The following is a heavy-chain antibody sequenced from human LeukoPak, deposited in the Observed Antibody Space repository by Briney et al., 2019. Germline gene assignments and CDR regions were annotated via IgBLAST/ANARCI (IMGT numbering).Heavy chain of an antibody. CDR3: AKDGGLWVSAHWGDS. J-gene: IGHJ4*02. D-gene: IGHD7-27*01. V-gene: IGHV3-23*01. Sequence: GGSLRLSCAASGLTFSSHWMHWVRQAPGKGLEWVSTITTSDGNTYYADSVKGRFTVSRDNSKNTLYLQMNSLRAEDTAVYYCAKDGGLWVSAHWGDSWGRGTLVTVSS. CDR1: GLTFSSHW. CDR2: ITTSDGNT.